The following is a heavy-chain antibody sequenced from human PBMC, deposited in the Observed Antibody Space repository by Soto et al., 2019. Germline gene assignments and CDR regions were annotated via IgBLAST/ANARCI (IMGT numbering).Heavy chain of an antibody. J-gene: IGHJ4*02. CDR1: GFTFSNYA. Sequence: GGSLRLSCAASGFTFSNYAMSWVRQAPGKGLEWVSAISGSGGSTYYADSVKGRFTISRDNSKNTLFLQMNSLRAEDTAVYYCARDRGRXLQSLDYWGQGTLVTVSS. CDR2: ISGSGGST. CDR3: ARDRGRXLQSLDY. D-gene: IGHD5-12*01. V-gene: IGHV3-23*01.